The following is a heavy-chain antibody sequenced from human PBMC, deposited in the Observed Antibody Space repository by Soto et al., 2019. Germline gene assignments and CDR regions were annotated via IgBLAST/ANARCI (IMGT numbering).Heavy chain of an antibody. D-gene: IGHD3-3*01. J-gene: IGHJ6*03. CDR3: ARSTHAYDFWSGYYKALGYYYYMDV. CDR1: GFTFSSYW. CDR2: IKQDGSEK. V-gene: IGHV3-7*01. Sequence: EVQLVESGGGLVQPGGSLRLSCAASGFTFSSYWMSWVRQAPGKGLEWVANIKQDGSEKYYVDSVKGRFTISRDNAKNSLYLQMNSLRAEDTAVYYCARSTHAYDFWSGYYKALGYYYYMDVWGKGTTVTVSS.